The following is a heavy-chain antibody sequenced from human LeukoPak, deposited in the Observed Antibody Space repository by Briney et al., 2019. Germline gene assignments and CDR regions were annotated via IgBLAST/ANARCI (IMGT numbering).Heavy chain of an antibody. CDR1: GFTFSYYA. J-gene: IGHJ4*02. V-gene: IGHV3-30*02. Sequence: GGSLRLSCAASGFTFSYYAIHWVRQAPGKGLEWVAFIRYDGSNDYYADSVKGRFTISRDNSKNTLYLQMNSLRAEDTAVYYCAKARTRGYSYGSFDYWGQGTLVTVSS. D-gene: IGHD5-18*01. CDR3: AKARTRGYSYGSFDY. CDR2: IRYDGSND.